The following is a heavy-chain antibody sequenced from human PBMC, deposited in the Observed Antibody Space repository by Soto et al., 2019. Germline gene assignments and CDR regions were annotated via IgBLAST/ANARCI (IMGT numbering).Heavy chain of an antibody. D-gene: IGHD3-3*01. V-gene: IGHV3-11*01. CDR3: AREGRFLEWLFSAGLDY. CDR1: GFTFSDYY. J-gene: IGHJ4*02. CDR2: ISSSGSTI. Sequence: VQLLESGGGLVQPGGSLRLSCAASGFTFSDYYMSWIRQAPGKGLEWVSYISSSGSTIYYADSVKGRFTISRDNAKNSLYLQMNSLRAEDTAVYYCAREGRFLEWLFSAGLDYWGQGTLVTVSS.